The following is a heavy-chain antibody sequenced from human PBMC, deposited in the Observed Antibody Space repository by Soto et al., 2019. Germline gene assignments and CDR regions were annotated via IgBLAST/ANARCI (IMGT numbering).Heavy chain of an antibody. CDR3: AKEKAPRYYDILTGYFDY. Sequence: GGSLRLSCAASGFTFSSYAMSWVRQAPGKGLEWVSAISGSGGSTYYEDSVKGRYTITRENSKNTLYLQMNSLRAEDKDVYYCAKEKAPRYYDILTGYFDYWGQGTLVTVSS. CDR2: ISGSGGST. J-gene: IGHJ4*02. V-gene: IGHV3-23*01. CDR1: GFTFSSYA. D-gene: IGHD3-9*01.